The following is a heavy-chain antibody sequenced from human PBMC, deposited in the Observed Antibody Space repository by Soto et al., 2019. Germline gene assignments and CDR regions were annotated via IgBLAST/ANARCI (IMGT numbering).Heavy chain of an antibody. CDR3: ARGGRRLRDYYYGMGV. CDR2: INPNSGGT. V-gene: IGHV1-2*04. D-gene: IGHD4-17*01. CDR1: GYTFTSYA. J-gene: IGHJ6*02. Sequence: ASVKVSCKASGYTFTSYAMHWVRQAPGQGLEWMGWINPNSGGTNYAQKFQGWVTMTRDTSISTAYMELSRLRSDDTAVYYCARGGRRLRDYYYGMGVWGQGTTVTVSS.